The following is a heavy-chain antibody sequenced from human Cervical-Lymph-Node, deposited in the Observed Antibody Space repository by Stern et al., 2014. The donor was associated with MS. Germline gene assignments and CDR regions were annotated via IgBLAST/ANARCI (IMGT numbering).Heavy chain of an antibody. D-gene: IGHD2-2*01. J-gene: IGHJ4*02. CDR2: IRYDGGSK. V-gene: IGHV3-33*03. CDR1: GLAFSTYG. CDR3: AKDMRGGYAYEPLDY. Sequence: VQLVESGGGVVQPGGSLTLSCAASGLAFSTYGMHWVRQAPGKGLEWVAVIRYDGGSKRYADSVKGRFSISRDNSKQTLYLQMNSLRIEDTAIYYCAKDMRGGYAYEPLDYWGQGTLVTVSS.